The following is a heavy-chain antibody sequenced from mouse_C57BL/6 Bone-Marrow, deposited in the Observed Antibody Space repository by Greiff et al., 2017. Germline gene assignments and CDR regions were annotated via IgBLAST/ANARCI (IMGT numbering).Heavy chain of an antibody. D-gene: IGHD2-1*01. Sequence: VQLQQSGAELARPGASVKLSCKASGYTFTSYCISWVKQRTGQGLEWIGEIYPRSGNAYYNEKFNGKATLTADKSSSTAYMELRSLASEDSAVYFCARWGKGWYFDVWGTGTTVTVSS. CDR3: ARWGKGWYFDV. J-gene: IGHJ1*03. CDR1: GYTFTSYC. CDR2: IYPRSGNA. V-gene: IGHV1-81*01.